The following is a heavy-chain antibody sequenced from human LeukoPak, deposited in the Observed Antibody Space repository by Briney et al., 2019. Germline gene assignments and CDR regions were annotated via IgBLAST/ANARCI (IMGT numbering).Heavy chain of an antibody. D-gene: IGHD3-10*01. CDR1: GYPFTNYY. V-gene: IGHV1-46*01. CDR2: INPLSGAT. J-gene: IGHJ4*02. Sequence: ASVKVSCKPSGYPFTNYYIHWVRQAPGQGLQCMGVINPLSGATNYAQGFQGRVTLTRDTSTSTVYMELSSLVSEDTAVYYCARERGSGNWRYFDFWGQGTLITVSS. CDR3: ARERGSGNWRYFDF.